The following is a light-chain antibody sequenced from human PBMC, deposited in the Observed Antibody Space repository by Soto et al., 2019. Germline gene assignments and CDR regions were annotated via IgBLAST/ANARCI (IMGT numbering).Light chain of an antibody. CDR3: NSYRRGNSFWV. CDR2: EVT. Sequence: QSALTQPASVSGSPGQSITISCTGTSDDIGGYNHVSWYQHHSGKVPKLILYEVTNRPSGVSGRFSGSKSGNTASLTISGLQPEDEADYYCNSYRRGNSFWVFGGGTKVTVL. CDR1: SDDIGGYNH. V-gene: IGLV2-14*01. J-gene: IGLJ3*02.